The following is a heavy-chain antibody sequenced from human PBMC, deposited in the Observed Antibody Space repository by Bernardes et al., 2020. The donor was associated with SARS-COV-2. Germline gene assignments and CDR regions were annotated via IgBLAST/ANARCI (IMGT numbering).Heavy chain of an antibody. Sequence: GGSLRLSCAASGFTFSSYGMHWVRQAPGKGLEWVAVIWYDGSNKYYADSVKGRFTISRDNSKNTLYLQMNSLRAEDTAVYYCARGTGYSSGWYARISYYFDYWGQGTLVTVS. CDR1: GFTFSSYG. CDR3: ARGTGYSSGWYARISYYFDY. D-gene: IGHD6-19*01. V-gene: IGHV3-33*01. J-gene: IGHJ4*02. CDR2: IWYDGSNK.